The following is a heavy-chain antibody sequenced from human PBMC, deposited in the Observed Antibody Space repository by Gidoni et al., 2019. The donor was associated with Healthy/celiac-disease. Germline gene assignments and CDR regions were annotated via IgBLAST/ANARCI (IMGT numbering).Heavy chain of an antibody. CDR2: ISYDGSNK. V-gene: IGHV3-30*04. J-gene: IGHJ4*02. Sequence: QVQLVESGGGVVQPGRSLRLSCAASGFTFSSYAMHWVRQAPGKGLEWVAVISYDGSNKYYADSVKGRFTISRDNSKNTLYLQMNSLRAEDTAVYYCAREGGAVVVVAATLGHWGQGTLVTVSS. CDR3: AREGGAVVVVAATLGH. CDR1: GFTFSSYA. D-gene: IGHD2-15*01.